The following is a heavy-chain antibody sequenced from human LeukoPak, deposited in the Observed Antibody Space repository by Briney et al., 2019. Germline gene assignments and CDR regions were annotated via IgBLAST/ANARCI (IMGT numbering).Heavy chain of an antibody. V-gene: IGHV1-2*06. CDR2: INPNSGGA. CDR3: ARGPRLDSSGWYYGAFDI. CDR1: GYTFTVYY. D-gene: IGHD6-19*01. J-gene: IGHJ3*02. Sequence: ASVTVSCTASGYTFTVYYIHWVRQAPGQGLEWMGRINPNSGGADYAQKFQGRVSMTRDTSISTAYMELSSLRSDDTAVYYCARGPRLDSSGWYYGAFDIWGQGTMVTVS.